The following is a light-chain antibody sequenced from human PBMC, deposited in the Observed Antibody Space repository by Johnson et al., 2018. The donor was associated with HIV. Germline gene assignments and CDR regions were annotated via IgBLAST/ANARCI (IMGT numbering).Light chain of an antibody. Sequence: QSVLTQPPSVSAAPGQKVTISCSGSSSNIGNNYVSWYQQLPGTAPKLLIYENNKRPSGIPDRFSGSKSGTSATLGITGLQTGDEADYYCGTWDSSLSAVFGNGTKVTVL. CDR3: GTWDSSLSAV. V-gene: IGLV1-51*02. CDR1: SSNIGNNY. J-gene: IGLJ1*01. CDR2: ENN.